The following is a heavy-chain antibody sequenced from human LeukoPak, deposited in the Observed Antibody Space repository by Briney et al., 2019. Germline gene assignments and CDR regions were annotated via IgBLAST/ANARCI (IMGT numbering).Heavy chain of an antibody. CDR3: ARVRCSGGSCYSVSSDY. V-gene: IGHV3-21*01. D-gene: IGHD2-15*01. J-gene: IGHJ4*02. CDR1: GFAFSSYS. Sequence: GGSLRLSCAASGFAFSSYSMNWVRQAPGKGLEWVSSISSSSSYIYYADSVKGRFTISRDNAKNSLYLQMNSLRAEDTAVYYCARVRCSGGSCYSVSSDYWGQGTLVTVSS. CDR2: ISSSSSYI.